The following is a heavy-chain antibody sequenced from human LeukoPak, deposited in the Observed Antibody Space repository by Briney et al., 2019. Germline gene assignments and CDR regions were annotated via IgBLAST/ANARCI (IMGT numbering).Heavy chain of an antibody. J-gene: IGHJ4*02. CDR2: INPNSGGT. V-gene: IGHV1-2*02. CDR3: TRDVHNLNDDY. Sequence: ASVKVSCKASGYTFTGYNIHWVRQAPGQGLEWMGWINPNSGGTLYPQKFQGRVIMTRDTSINTVYMELRGLSSDDTAVYYCTRDVHNLNDDYGGQGTLVTVSP. D-gene: IGHD1-1*01. CDR1: GYTFTGYN.